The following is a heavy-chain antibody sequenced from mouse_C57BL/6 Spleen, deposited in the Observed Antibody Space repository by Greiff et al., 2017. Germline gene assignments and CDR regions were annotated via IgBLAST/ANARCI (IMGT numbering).Heavy chain of an antibody. J-gene: IGHJ1*03. Sequence: DVKLVESGGGLVQPGESLKLSCESNEYEFPSHDMSWVRKTPEKRLELVAAINSDGGSTYYPDTMERRFIISRDNTKKTLYLQMSSLRSEDTALYYCARRPSGSDWYFDVWGTGTTVTVSS. CDR3: ARRPSGSDWYFDV. CDR2: INSDGGST. V-gene: IGHV5-2*03. D-gene: IGHD1-1*01. CDR1: EYEFPSHD.